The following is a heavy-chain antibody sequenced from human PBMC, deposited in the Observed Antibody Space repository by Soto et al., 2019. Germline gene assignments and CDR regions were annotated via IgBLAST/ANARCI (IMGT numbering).Heavy chain of an antibody. V-gene: IGHV4-59*01. D-gene: IGHD3-22*01. CDR2: IYYSGST. Sequence: SETLSLTCTVSGGSISSYYWSWIRQPPGKGLEWIGYIYYSGSTNYNPSLKSRVTISVDTSKNQFSLKPSSVTAADTAVYYCARYIYYYDSSGSNCHWWYGMDVWGQGTTVTVSS. CDR3: ARYIYYYDSSGSNCHWWYGMDV. CDR1: GGSISSYY. J-gene: IGHJ6*02.